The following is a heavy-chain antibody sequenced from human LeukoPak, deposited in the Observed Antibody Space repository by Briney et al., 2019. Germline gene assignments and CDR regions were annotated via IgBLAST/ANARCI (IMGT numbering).Heavy chain of an antibody. Sequence: GESLKISCKASGYKFTNYWIGWVRQMPGKGLEWMTIIYPGDSETRYSPSFQGQVTISADKSIGTMYLQWSSLKASGTAMYYCARALRTGQGDYVPVLWGQGTLVIVSS. CDR2: IYPGDSET. D-gene: IGHD4-17*01. CDR1: GYKFTNYW. J-gene: IGHJ4*02. CDR3: ARALRTGQGDYVPVL. V-gene: IGHV5-51*01.